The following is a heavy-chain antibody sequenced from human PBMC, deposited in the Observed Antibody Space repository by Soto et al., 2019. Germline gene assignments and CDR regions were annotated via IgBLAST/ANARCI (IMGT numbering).Heavy chain of an antibody. Sequence: ASVKVSCKASGGTFSSYTISWVLQAPGQGLEWMGRIIPILGIANYAQKFQGRVTITADKSTSTAYMELSSLRSEDTAVYYCARGDYSNYVSSWFDPWGQGTLVTVSS. J-gene: IGHJ5*02. CDR1: GGTFSSYT. CDR2: IIPILGIA. D-gene: IGHD4-4*01. V-gene: IGHV1-69*02. CDR3: ARGDYSNYVSSWFDP.